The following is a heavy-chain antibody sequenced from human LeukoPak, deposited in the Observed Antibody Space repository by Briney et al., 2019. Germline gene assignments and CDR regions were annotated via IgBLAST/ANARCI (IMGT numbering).Heavy chain of an antibody. CDR1: GFTFSSYG. D-gene: IGHD2-21*02. J-gene: IGHJ3*02. CDR3: AKVDCGGDCYSVLDAFDI. CDR2: ISYDGSNK. Sequence: GGSLRLSCAASGFTFSSYGMHWVRQAPGKGLEWVAVISYDGSNKYYADSVKGRFTISRDNSKNTLYLQMNSLRAEDTAVYYCAKVDCGGDCYSVLDAFDIWGQGTMVTVSS. V-gene: IGHV3-30*18.